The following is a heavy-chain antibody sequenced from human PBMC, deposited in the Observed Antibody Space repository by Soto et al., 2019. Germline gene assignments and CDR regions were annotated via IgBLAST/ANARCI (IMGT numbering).Heavy chain of an antibody. J-gene: IGHJ3*02. CDR3: ARDYLMGIAVAGGVDDAFDI. CDR1: GFTFSSYG. CDR2: IWYDGSNK. D-gene: IGHD6-19*01. V-gene: IGHV3-33*01. Sequence: GGSLRLSCAASGFTFSSYGMHWVRQAPGKGLEWVAVIWYDGSNKYYADSVKGRFTISRDNSKNTLYLQMNSLRAEDTAVYYCARDYLMGIAVAGGVDDAFDIWGQGTMVTVSS.